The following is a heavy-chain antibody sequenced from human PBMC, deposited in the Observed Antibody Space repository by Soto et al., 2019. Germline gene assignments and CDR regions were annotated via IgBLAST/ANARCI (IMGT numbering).Heavy chain of an antibody. V-gene: IGHV1-69*12. D-gene: IGHD5-12*01. CDR3: GGRSRRYVYYYGMDV. CDR2: IIPIFGTA. Sequence: QVQLVQSGAEVKKPGSSVKVSCKASGGTFSSYAISWVRQAPGQGLEWMGGIIPIFGTANYAQKFQGRVTIXXGXSXXKAYIELSSLTSEHTAVYYYGGRSRRYVYYYGMDVWGQATTLTDSS. CDR1: GGTFSSYA. J-gene: IGHJ6*02.